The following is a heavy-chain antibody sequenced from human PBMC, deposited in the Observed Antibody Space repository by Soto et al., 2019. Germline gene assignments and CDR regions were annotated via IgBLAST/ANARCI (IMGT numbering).Heavy chain of an antibody. CDR2: IYYSGST. V-gene: IGHV4-39*01. CDR3: ARTPYSSGWYVVY. D-gene: IGHD6-19*01. CDR1: GGSISSSSYY. J-gene: IGHJ4*02. Sequence: QLQLQESGPGLVKPSETLSLTCTVSGGSISSSSYYWGWIRQPPGKGLEWIGSIYYSGSTYYNPSLKSRVTISVDTSKNHFSLQLSSVTAADTAVYYCARTPYSSGWYVVYWGQGTLVTVSS.